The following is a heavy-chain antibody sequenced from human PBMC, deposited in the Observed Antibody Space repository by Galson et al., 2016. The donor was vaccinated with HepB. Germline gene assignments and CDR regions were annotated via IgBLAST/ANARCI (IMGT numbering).Heavy chain of an antibody. CDR3: ARAGHSSSYYFDY. Sequence: SLRLSCAASGFMFGTYNMNWVRQAPGKGLEWVSSISSSSYYFYDADPVKGRFTISRDNAKKSLSLQINNLRAEDTAVYYCARAGHSSSYYFDYWGQGTVVTVSS. CDR2: ISSSSYYF. D-gene: IGHD6-6*01. CDR1: GFMFGTYN. J-gene: IGHJ4*02. V-gene: IGHV3-21*01.